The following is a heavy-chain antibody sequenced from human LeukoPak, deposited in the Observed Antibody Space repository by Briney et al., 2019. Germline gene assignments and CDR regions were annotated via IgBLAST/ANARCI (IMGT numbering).Heavy chain of an antibody. J-gene: IGHJ4*02. CDR1: GFTFSSYG. D-gene: IGHD3-10*01. CDR3: ARDLLPYGSGSYPAY. CDR2: IADDSTAT. Sequence: PGGSLRLSCAASGFTFSSYGMNWVRQAPGKGLEWVSYIADDSTATYYPDSVKGRFTISRDNSKNTLSLLMNSLRAEDTAVYYCARDLLPYGSGSYPAYWGQGILVTVSS. V-gene: IGHV3-23*01.